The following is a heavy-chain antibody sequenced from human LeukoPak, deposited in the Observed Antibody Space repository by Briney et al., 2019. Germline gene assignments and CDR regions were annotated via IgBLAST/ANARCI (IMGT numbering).Heavy chain of an antibody. J-gene: IGHJ2*01. CDR2: IYDSGST. CDR1: GGSISSYY. Sequence: SETLSLTCTVSGGSISSYYWSWIRQPPGKGLEWIGYIYDSGSTNYNPSLKSRVTASIDTSKNQFSLRLNSVTAADTAVYYCARLRITMIGGLLRGTWYFDLWGRGTLVTVSS. CDR3: ARLRITMIGGLLRGTWYFDL. V-gene: IGHV4-59*01. D-gene: IGHD3-10*01.